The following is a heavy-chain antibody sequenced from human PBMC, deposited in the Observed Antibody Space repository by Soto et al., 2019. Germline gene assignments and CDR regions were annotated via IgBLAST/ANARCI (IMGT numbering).Heavy chain of an antibody. D-gene: IGHD2-15*01. CDR3: AKDLRSSGWYGPLFDQ. Sequence: SETLSLTCTVSGGSISSYYWSWIRQPPGKGLEWIGYIYYSGSTNYNPSLKSRVTISVDTSKNQFSLKLSSVTAADTAVYYCAKDLRSSGWYGPLFDQWGQGTLVTVSS. J-gene: IGHJ4*02. CDR2: IYYSGST. V-gene: IGHV4-59*12. CDR1: GGSISSYY.